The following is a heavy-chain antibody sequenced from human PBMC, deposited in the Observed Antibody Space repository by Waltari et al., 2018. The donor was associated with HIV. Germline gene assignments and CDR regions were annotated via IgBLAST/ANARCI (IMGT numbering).Heavy chain of an antibody. CDR2: INTKTGNP. V-gene: IGHV7-4-1*02. D-gene: IGHD3-10*01. J-gene: IGHJ4*02. CDR1: AYTPSHSP. Sequence: QVQLVHSGSELKKPRASVQVSCKASAYTPSHSPMYWVRQAPGQGLEWVGWINTKTGNPTYAQGFTGRFVFSLDTSVSTAYLQISSLKAEDTAVYYCARGPGRSLDYWGQGTLVTVSS. CDR3: ARGPGRSLDY.